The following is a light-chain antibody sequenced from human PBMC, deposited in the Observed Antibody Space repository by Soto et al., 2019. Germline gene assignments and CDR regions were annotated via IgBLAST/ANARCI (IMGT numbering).Light chain of an antibody. J-gene: IGKJ1*01. V-gene: IGKV3-20*01. CDR2: GAS. Sequence: ETVLTQSPGTLSLSPGERATLSCRASQSVSCNYLAWNQQKPGQAPRLLIYGASTRATGIPDRFSGSGSGTDFTLTISRLEPEDFEVYYCQQFGRSPPSWTFGPGTKVEIK. CDR1: QSVSCNY. CDR3: QQFGRSPPSWT.